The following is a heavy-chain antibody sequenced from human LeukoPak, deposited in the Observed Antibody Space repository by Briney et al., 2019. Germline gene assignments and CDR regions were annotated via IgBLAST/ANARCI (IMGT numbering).Heavy chain of an antibody. Sequence: GGSLRLSCAASGFSFSNAWMSWVRQAPGKGLEWVGRIKSKTDGGTTDYAAPVKGRFTISRDDSKNTLYLQMNSLKTEDTAVYYCTTEVYSSSWYFGYWGQGTLVTVSS. J-gene: IGHJ4*02. D-gene: IGHD6-13*01. CDR2: IKSKTDGGTT. CDR3: TTEVYSSSWYFGY. CDR1: GFSFSNAW. V-gene: IGHV3-15*01.